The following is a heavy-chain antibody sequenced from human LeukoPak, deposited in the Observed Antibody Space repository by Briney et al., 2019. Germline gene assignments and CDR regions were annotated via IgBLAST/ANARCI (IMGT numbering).Heavy chain of an antibody. J-gene: IGHJ4*02. CDR1: GFTFSSYG. D-gene: IGHD3-16*01. V-gene: IGHV3-30*18. CDR3: AKARNRGPYDYVWASYDY. CDR2: ISYDGSNK. Sequence: PGGSLRLSCAASGFTFSSYGMHWVRQAPGKGLEWVAVISYDGSNKYYADSVKGRFTISRDNSKNTLYLQMNSLRAEGTAVYYCAKARNRGPYDYVWASYDYWGQGTLVTVSS.